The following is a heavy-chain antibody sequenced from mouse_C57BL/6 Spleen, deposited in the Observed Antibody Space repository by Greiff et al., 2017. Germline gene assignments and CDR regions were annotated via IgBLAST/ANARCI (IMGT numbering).Heavy chain of an antibody. J-gene: IGHJ4*01. Sequence: QVQLQQSGPGLVQPSQSLSITCTVSGFSLTSYGVHWVRQSPGKGLEWLGVIWSGGSTDYNAAFISRLSISKDNSKSQVFFKMNSLQADDTAIYYCARYHYYGSSYTYAMDYWGQGTSVTVSS. CDR1: GFSLTSYG. D-gene: IGHD1-1*01. V-gene: IGHV2-2*01. CDR2: IWSGGST. CDR3: ARYHYYGSSYTYAMDY.